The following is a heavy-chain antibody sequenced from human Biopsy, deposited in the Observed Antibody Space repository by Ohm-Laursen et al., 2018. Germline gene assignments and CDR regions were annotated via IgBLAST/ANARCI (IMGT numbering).Heavy chain of an antibody. V-gene: IGHV1-69*04. CDR1: GGLSSNYA. Sequence: ASVKASCKASGGLSSNYAFSWVRQAPGQGLEWVGRIVPILGHLNYAQRFQGRVSITADKSTSYVYMELSRLTSGDTAVYYCAADADGYYTEFDYWGPGTLVTVSS. CDR2: IVPILGHL. D-gene: IGHD3-3*01. J-gene: IGHJ4*02. CDR3: AADADGYYTEFDY.